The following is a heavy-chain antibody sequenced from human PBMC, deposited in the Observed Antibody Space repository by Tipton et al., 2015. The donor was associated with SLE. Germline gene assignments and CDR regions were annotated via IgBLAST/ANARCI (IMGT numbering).Heavy chain of an antibody. V-gene: IGHV3-21*04. Sequence: SLRLSCAASGFSFRTYSMNWVRQAPGRGLEWVSAIDSGSSYIYYADSVKGRFTISRDNSKNTLYLQMNSLRAEDTAVYYCAKEDRILYDFWSGSYGMDVWGQGTTVTVSS. CDR2: IDSGSSYI. CDR1: GFSFRTYS. CDR3: AKEDRILYDFWSGSYGMDV. D-gene: IGHD3-3*01. J-gene: IGHJ6*02.